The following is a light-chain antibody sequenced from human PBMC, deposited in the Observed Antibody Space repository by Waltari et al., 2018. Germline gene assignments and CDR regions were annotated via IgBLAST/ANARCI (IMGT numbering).Light chain of an antibody. V-gene: IGKV1-8*01. Sequence: AIRMTQSPSSFSASTGDRVTITCRASQGFSSYLAWYQQKPGKAPKLLIYAASTLQSGVPSRFSGSGSGTDFTLTISCLQSEDFATYYCQQYYSYPALTFGGGTKVEIK. CDR1: QGFSSY. CDR2: AAS. J-gene: IGKJ4*01. CDR3: QQYYSYPALT.